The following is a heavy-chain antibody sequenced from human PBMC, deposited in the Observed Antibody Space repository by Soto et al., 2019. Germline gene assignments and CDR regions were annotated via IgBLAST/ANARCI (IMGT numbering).Heavy chain of an antibody. J-gene: IGHJ6*02. V-gene: IGHV3-21*01. CDR2: ISSSSSYI. CDR1: GFTFSSYS. CDR3: ARADGYCSGGSCYFYYYYYGMDV. D-gene: IGHD2-15*01. Sequence: GGSLRLSCAASGFTFSSYSVNWVRQAPGKGLEWVSSISSSSSYIYYADSVKGRFTISRDNAKNSLYLQMNSLRAEDTAVYYCARADGYCSGGSCYFYYYYYGMDVWGQGTTVTVSS.